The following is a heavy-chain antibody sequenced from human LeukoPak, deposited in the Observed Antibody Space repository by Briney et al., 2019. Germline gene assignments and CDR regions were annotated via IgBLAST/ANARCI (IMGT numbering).Heavy chain of an antibody. D-gene: IGHD3-10*01. CDR3: ARVITMVRGAPGY. J-gene: IGHJ4*02. Sequence: ASVKVSCKASGYTFTSYDINWVRQATGQGLEWMGWMNPNSGNTGYAQKFQGRVTMTRNTSISTAYMELSSLRSEDTAVYYCARVITMVRGAPGYWGQGTLVTVSS. CDR1: GYTFTSYD. V-gene: IGHV1-8*01. CDR2: MNPNSGNT.